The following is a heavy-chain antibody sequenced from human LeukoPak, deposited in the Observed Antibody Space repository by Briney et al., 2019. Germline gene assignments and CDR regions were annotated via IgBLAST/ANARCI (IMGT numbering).Heavy chain of an antibody. Sequence: SETLSLTCAVYGGSFSGYYWSWIRQPPGKGLEWIGEINHSGSTNYNPSLKSRVTTSVDTSKNQFSLKLSPVTAADTAVYYCARERLGYYDRSGLDYWGQGTLVTVSS. D-gene: IGHD3-22*01. CDR2: INHSGST. CDR1: GGSFSGYY. V-gene: IGHV4-34*01. J-gene: IGHJ4*02. CDR3: ARERLGYYDRSGLDY.